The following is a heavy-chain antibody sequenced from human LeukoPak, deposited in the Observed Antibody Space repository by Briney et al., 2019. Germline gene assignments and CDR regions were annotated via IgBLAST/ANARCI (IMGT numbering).Heavy chain of an antibody. CDR1: GFTFSDYY. V-gene: IGHV3-7*01. CDR3: VRESYSRGDFN. J-gene: IGHJ4*02. Sequence: GGSLRLSCAASGFTFSDYYMSWIRQAPGKGLEWVANIKQGGSEKYYVDSVKGRFTISRDNAKNSLYLQMNSLTAEDTAVYYCVRESYSRGDFNWGQGILVSVSS. D-gene: IGHD2-21*01. CDR2: IKQGGSEK.